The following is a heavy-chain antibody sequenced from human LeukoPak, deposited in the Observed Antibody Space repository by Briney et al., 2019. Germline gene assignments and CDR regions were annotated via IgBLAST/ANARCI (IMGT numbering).Heavy chain of an antibody. CDR1: GFTFSSYA. J-gene: IGHJ3*02. Sequence: GGSLRLSCAASGFTFSSYAMSWVRQAPGKGLEWVSSISGGDGTTYYADSVKGRFTISRDNSKNTLYLQMNSLRAEDTAVYYCARDLWFGGAFDIWGQGTMVTVSS. D-gene: IGHD3-10*01. CDR2: ISGGDGTT. V-gene: IGHV3-23*01. CDR3: ARDLWFGGAFDI.